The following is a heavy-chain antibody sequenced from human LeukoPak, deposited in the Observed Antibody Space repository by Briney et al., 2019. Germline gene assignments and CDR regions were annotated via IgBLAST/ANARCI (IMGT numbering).Heavy chain of an antibody. D-gene: IGHD1-26*01. Sequence: PSETLSLTCAVSRGSFSGYYWSWIRQPPGKGLEWIGEINHSGSTNYNPSLKSRVTISVDTSKNQFSLKLSSVTAADTAVYYCARSVFGSNTKGVDYWGQGTLVTVSS. CDR1: RGSFSGYY. V-gene: IGHV4-34*01. J-gene: IGHJ4*02. CDR3: ARSVFGSNTKGVDY. CDR2: INHSGST.